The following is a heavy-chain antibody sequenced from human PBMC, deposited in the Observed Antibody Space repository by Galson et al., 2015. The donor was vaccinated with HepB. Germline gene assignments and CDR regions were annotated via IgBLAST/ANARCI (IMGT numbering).Heavy chain of an antibody. CDR1: GDSVSSNSAA. D-gene: IGHD2-2*01. V-gene: IGHV6-1*01. Sequence: CAISGDSVSSNSAAWNWIRQSPSRGLEWLGRTYYRSKWYNDYAVSVKSRITINPDTSKNQFSLQLNSVTPEDTAVYYCARDPNYIVVVPAAISAHYYYYGMDVWGQGTTVTVSS. J-gene: IGHJ6*02. CDR3: ARDPNYIVVVPAAISAHYYYYGMDV. CDR2: TYYRSKWYN.